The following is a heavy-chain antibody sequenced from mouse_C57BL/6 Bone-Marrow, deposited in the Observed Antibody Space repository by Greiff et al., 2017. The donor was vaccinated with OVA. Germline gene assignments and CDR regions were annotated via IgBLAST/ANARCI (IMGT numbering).Heavy chain of an antibody. D-gene: IGHD2-5*01. CDR2: FYPGSGSI. V-gene: IGHV1-62-2*01. J-gene: IGHJ3*01. Sequence: QVQLQQSGAELVKPVASVKLSCKASGYTFTEYTIHWVKQRSGQGLEWIGWFYPGSGSIKYNEKFKDKATLTADKSSSTVYMELSRLTSEDSAVYFCARHEDGTAYYSNYGFAYWGQGTLVTVSA. CDR3: ARHEDGTAYYSNYGFAY. CDR1: GYTFTEYT.